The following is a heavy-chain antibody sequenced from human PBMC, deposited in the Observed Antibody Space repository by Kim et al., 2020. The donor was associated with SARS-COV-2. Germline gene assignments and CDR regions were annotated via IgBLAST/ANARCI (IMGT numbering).Heavy chain of an antibody. CDR2: IKSKTDGGTT. CDR1: GFTFSNAW. J-gene: IGHJ4*02. CDR3: TTVSYYDSSGLDY. Sequence: GGSLRLSCAASGFTFSNAWMSWVRQAPGKGLEWVGRIKSKTDGGTTDYAAPVKGRFTISRDDSKNTLYLQMNSLKTEDTAVYYCTTVSYYDSSGLDYWGQGTLVTVSS. V-gene: IGHV3-15*01. D-gene: IGHD3-22*01.